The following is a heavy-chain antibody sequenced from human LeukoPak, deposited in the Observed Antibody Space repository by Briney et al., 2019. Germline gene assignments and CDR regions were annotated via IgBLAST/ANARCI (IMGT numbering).Heavy chain of an antibody. CDR3: AREADIVVVPAAHRYNWFDP. V-gene: IGHV1-2*02. D-gene: IGHD2-2*01. CDR1: GYTFTGYY. J-gene: IGHJ5*02. CDR2: INPNSGGT. Sequence: ASVKVSCKASGYTFTGYYMHWVRHAPGQGLEWMGWINPNSGGTNYAQKFQGRVTMTRDTSISTAYMELSRLRSDDMAVYYCAREADIVVVPAAHRYNWFDPWGQGTLVTVSS.